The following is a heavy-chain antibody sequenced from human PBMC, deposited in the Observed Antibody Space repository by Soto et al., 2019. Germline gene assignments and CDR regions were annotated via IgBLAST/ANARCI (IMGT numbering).Heavy chain of an antibody. J-gene: IGHJ6*02. V-gene: IGHV1-3*01. CDR1: GYTFTSYA. CDR3: ARVGLERLYYCYYGMDV. D-gene: IGHD1-1*01. Sequence: QVQLVQSGAEVKKPGASVKVSCKASGYTFTSYAMHWVRQAPGQRLEWMGWINAGNGNTKYSQKFQGRVTITRDTSASTAYMELSSLRAEDTAVYYCARVGLERLYYCYYGMDVWGQGTTVTVSS. CDR2: INAGNGNT.